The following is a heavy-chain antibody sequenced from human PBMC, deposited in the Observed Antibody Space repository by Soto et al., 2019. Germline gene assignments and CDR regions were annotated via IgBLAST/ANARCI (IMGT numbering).Heavy chain of an antibody. CDR1: GFIFRSYG. J-gene: IGHJ4*02. CDR2: IYYDGSIK. D-gene: IGHD4-17*01. CDR3: ARLGGDYGDYGLED. Sequence: QVQLVQSGGSVVQPGSSLRLSCGASGFIFRSYGMHWVRQAPGKGLEWVGLIYYDGSIKYYADSVKGRFTISRDNSEDIVYLQMNSLRAEDTAVYYCARLGGDYGDYGLEDWGQGTLVTVSS. V-gene: IGHV3-33*01.